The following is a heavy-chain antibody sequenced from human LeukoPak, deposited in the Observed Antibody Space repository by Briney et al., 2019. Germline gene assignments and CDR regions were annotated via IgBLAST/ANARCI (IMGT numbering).Heavy chain of an antibody. CDR2: IKQDGSEK. D-gene: IGHD3-10*01. V-gene: IGHV3-7*03. CDR3: AMRSGGGY. CDR1: GXXVSXYW. J-gene: IGHJ4*02. Sequence: GSLRLACAAAGXXVSXYWMSXGRQAPGKGLEWVANIKQDGSEKYYVDSVKGRFTISRDNAKTSLYLQMNSLRAEDTAVYYCAMRSGGGYWGQGPLVTVSS.